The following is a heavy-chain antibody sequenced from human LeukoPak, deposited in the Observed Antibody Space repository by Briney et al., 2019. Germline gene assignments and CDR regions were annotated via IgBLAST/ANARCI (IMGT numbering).Heavy chain of an antibody. Sequence: GASVKVSCKASGYSFTSNVISWVRQAPGQGLEWMGWISAYNGNTNYAQKLQGRVTMTTDTSTSTAYMELRSLRSDDTAVYYCARDIYPAGYFDWPRGFDPWGQGTLVTVSS. CDR2: ISAYNGNT. CDR3: ARDIYPAGYFDWPRGFDP. D-gene: IGHD3-9*01. J-gene: IGHJ5*02. CDR1: GYSFTSNV. V-gene: IGHV1-18*01.